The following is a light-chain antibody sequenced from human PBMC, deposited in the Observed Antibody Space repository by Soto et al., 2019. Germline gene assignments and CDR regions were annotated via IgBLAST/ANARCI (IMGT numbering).Light chain of an antibody. CDR1: QGISNY. CDR2: AAS. Sequence: DIQMTQSPSALSASGGDRVTITCRARQGISNYLAWYQQKPGKVPKLLIYAASTLQSGVPCRFSGSGCGTDFPLTISRLQPEDVANYYCQKYNSAPLPFGGGTKVEIK. J-gene: IGKJ4*01. CDR3: QKYNSAPLP. V-gene: IGKV1-27*01.